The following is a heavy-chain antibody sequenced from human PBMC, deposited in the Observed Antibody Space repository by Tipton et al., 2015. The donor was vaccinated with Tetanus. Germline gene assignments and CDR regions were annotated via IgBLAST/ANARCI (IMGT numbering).Heavy chain of an antibody. CDR2: ITPHTGGT. CDR1: GYSSIGYY. D-gene: IGHD6-13*01. V-gene: IGHV1-2*02. CDR3: ARALIEAAGDYGDY. Sequence: QLVQSGAEVKKPGASLKVSCKASGYSSIGYYIHWVRQAPGQGLEWMGWITPHTGGTKVALEFQGRVTMTRDTSISTSYMELSSLRSDDTAVYYCARALIEAAGDYGDYWGQGTLVTVSS. J-gene: IGHJ4*02.